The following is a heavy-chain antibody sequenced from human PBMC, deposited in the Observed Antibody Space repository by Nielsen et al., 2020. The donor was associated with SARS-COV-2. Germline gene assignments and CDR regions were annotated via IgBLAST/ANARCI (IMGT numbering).Heavy chain of an antibody. V-gene: IGHV3-30*03. Sequence: GGSLRLSCAASGFTFSSYGMHWVRQAPGKGLEWVAVISYDGSNKYYADSVKGRFTISRDNSKNTLYLQMNSLRAEDTAVYYCATSRYYYDSSGPIDYWGQGTLVTVSS. D-gene: IGHD3-22*01. CDR2: ISYDGSNK. CDR1: GFTFSSYG. CDR3: ATSRYYYDSSGPIDY. J-gene: IGHJ4*02.